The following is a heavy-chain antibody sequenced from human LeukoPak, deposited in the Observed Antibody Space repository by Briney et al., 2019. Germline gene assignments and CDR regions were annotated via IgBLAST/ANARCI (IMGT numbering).Heavy chain of an antibody. CDR1: GFTFGSYW. Sequence: GGSLRLSCAASGFTFGSYWMSWVRQAPGKGLEWVANTKQDGSEKFYVDSVKGRSTISRDNAKNSLYLQMDSLRAEDTAVYYRAREGNRKALDYWGQGTLVTVSS. V-gene: IGHV3-7*01. J-gene: IGHJ4*02. D-gene: IGHD1-14*01. CDR2: TKQDGSEK. CDR3: AREGNRKALDY.